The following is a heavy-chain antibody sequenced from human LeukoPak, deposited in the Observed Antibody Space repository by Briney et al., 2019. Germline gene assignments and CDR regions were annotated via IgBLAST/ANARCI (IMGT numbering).Heavy chain of an antibody. V-gene: IGHV3-7*01. CDR1: GFTFSSYW. D-gene: IGHD5-18*01. Sequence: GGSLRLSCAASGFTFSSYWMSWVRQAPGKGLEWVANIKQDGSEKYYVDSVKGRFTISRDNAKNSLYLQMNSLRAEDTAVYYCARVGYSYGYDAFDIWGQGTMVTVSS. J-gene: IGHJ3*02. CDR2: IKQDGSEK. CDR3: ARVGYSYGYDAFDI.